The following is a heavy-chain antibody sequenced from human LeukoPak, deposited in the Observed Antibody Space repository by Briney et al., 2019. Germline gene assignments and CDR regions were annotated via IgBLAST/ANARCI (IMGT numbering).Heavy chain of an antibody. J-gene: IGHJ4*02. CDR3: ARVGWYDHYFDY. CDR1: GGSFSAYY. Sequence: SETLSLTCAVYGGSFSAYYWSWIRQPPGKGLEWIGEINHSGSTNYNPSLKSRVTISVDTSKNQFSLKVSSVTAADTAVYYCARVGWYDHYFDYWDQGTLVTVSS. D-gene: IGHD6-19*01. CDR2: INHSGST. V-gene: IGHV4-34*01.